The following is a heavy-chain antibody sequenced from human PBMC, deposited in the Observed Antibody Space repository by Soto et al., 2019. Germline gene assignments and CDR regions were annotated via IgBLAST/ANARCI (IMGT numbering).Heavy chain of an antibody. V-gene: IGHV1-18*01. J-gene: IGHJ4*02. Sequence: ASVKVSCKASGYTFTSYGISWVRQAPGQGLEWMGWISAYNGNTNYAQKLQGRVTMTTDTSTSTAYMELRSLRSDDTAVYYCARVGSSSWHSRPWYYFDYWGQGTLVTVSS. CDR1: GYTFTSYG. D-gene: IGHD6-13*01. CDR3: ARVGSSSWHSRPWYYFDY. CDR2: ISAYNGNT.